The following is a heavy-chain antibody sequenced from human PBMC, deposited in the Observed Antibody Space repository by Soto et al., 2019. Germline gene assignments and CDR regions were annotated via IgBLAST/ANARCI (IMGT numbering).Heavy chain of an antibody. CDR3: VRELGLAY. CDR1: GFTLSNHW. CDR2: INKDGSQK. D-gene: IGHD7-27*01. J-gene: IGHJ4*02. V-gene: IGHV3-7*03. Sequence: PGGSLRLSCAASGFTLSNHWMTWVRQAPGKGLEWVANINKDGSQKNYVDSVKGRFTIARDNGQNSLSLQINSLRVEDTAVYYCVRELGLAYWGQGALVTV.